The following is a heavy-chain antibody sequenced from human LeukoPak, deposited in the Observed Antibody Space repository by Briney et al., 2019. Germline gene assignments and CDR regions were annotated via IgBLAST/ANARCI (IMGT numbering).Heavy chain of an antibody. CDR3: AREPRDFYWFEV. CDR1: GGCISSGGYY. J-gene: IGHJ5*02. CDR2: IHHTGST. Sequence: PSETLSLTCSVSGGCISSGGYYWTWIRQYPGEGLEWIGYIHHTGSTYYKPSLQSRVTISVDTSKNQFSLWLTAVTAADTAVYYCAREPRDFYWFEVWGQGTPVTVSS. V-gene: IGHV4-31*03. D-gene: IGHD2/OR15-2a*01.